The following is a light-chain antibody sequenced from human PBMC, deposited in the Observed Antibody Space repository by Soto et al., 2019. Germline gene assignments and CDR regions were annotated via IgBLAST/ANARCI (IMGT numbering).Light chain of an antibody. CDR3: QQHGSSPRT. V-gene: IGKV3-20*01. CDR2: DAS. J-gene: IGKJ2*01. CDR1: QSVSSSY. Sequence: EIELTQSPGTLSLSPGERATLSCRASQSVSSSYLAWYQQKPGQAPRLLIYDASTRATGIPDRFSGSGSGTDFILYISRLVPKHFAVNYCQQHGSSPRTFGQGTKLEIQ.